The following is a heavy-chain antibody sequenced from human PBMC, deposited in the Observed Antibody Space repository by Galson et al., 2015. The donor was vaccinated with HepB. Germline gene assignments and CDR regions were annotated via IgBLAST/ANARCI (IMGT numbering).Heavy chain of an antibody. CDR2: IDPGDSDA. J-gene: IGHJ6*02. Sequence: QSGAEVKKAGESLKISCKGSGYRFTSYWIAWVRQMPGKGLEWMGIIDPGDSDARYWPSFQGQVTISVDKSNSTAYVQWSSLKASDTAMYYCARLFRRPFYYSGMDVWGQGTTVTVSS. V-gene: IGHV5-51*01. CDR1: GYRFTSYW. CDR3: ARLFRRPFYYSGMDV.